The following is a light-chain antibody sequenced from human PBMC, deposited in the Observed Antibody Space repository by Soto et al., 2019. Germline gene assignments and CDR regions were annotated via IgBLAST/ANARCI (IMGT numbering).Light chain of an antibody. V-gene: IGLV2-14*01. CDR2: EVS. CDR1: GSDVGGYNY. Sequence: QSALTQPASVSGSPGQSITISCTGTGSDVGGYNYVSWYQQHPGKAPKLMSYEVSNRPSGVSNRFSGSKSGNTASLTISGLQAEDEADDYCSSFTSTTTLGVFGGGTKLTVL. CDR3: SSFTSTTTLGV. J-gene: IGLJ2*01.